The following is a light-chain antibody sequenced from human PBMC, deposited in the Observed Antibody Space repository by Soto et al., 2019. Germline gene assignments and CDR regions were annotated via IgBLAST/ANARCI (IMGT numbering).Light chain of an antibody. J-gene: IGLJ1*01. CDR1: ISDLGTYHF. V-gene: IGLV2-14*01. CDR3: SSYTTSSTRV. Sequence: QSALTQPASVSGSPGQSITISCTGTISDLGTYHFVSWYQQHPDKAPKLIIYEVSNRPSGVSNRFSGSKSGNTASLTISGLKAEDEAHYYCSSYTTSSTRVFGTGTKLTVL. CDR2: EVS.